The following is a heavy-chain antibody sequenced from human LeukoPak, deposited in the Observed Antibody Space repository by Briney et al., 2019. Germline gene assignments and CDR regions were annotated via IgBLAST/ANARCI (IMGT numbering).Heavy chain of an antibody. CDR2: ISGSGGTT. Sequence: PGGTLRLSCAASGFTFSSYGMSWVRQAPGKGLEWVSGISGSGGTTYFADSVKGRFTISRDNAKNTLYLQMNSLRAEDTAVYYCARVGDGYSKLAFDYWGQGTLVTVSS. J-gene: IGHJ4*02. CDR1: GFTFSSYG. CDR3: ARVGDGYSKLAFDY. V-gene: IGHV3-23*01. D-gene: IGHD5-24*01.